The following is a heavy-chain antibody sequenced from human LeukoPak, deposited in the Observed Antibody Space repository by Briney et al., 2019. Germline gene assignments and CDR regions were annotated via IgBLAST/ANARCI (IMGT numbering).Heavy chain of an antibody. CDR3: ARDQIYGSGSYYPGKFDY. D-gene: IGHD3-10*01. V-gene: IGHV1-46*01. CDR1: GYTFTSYY. Sequence: GASVKVSCKASGYTFTSYYMHWVRQAPGQGLEWMGIINPSGGSTSYAQKFQGRVTMTRDTSTSTVYMELSSLRSEDTAGYYCARDQIYGSGSYYPGKFDYWGQGTLVTVSS. J-gene: IGHJ4*02. CDR2: INPSGGST.